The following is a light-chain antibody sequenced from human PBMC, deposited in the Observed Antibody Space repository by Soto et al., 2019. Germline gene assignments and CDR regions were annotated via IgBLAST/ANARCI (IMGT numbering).Light chain of an antibody. V-gene: IGKV3-15*01. Sequence: EIVMTHSPATLSVSPGSRATLSCRASQSVSRNLAWHQKKTGQAPRILMYDASTRATGISARLRGSGYGTEFTITISSMKYEDFEVYYCQQYHNWTITFGHGTRLEIK. CDR1: QSVSRN. J-gene: IGKJ5*01. CDR2: DAS. CDR3: QQYHNWTIT.